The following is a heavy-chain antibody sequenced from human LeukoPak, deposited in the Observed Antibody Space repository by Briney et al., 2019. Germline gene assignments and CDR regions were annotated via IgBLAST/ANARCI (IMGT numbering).Heavy chain of an antibody. CDR1: GGSISNYY. V-gene: IGHV4-59*08. J-gene: IGHJ4*02. Sequence: PSETLSLTCTVSGGSISNYYWSWLRQPPGKGLEWIGHIYSTGSTTYSPALKSRVIMSADTSKNQFSLKVTSVTAADTAVYYCARHRPEGSYPLDSWGQGALVTVSS. CDR2: IYSTGST. CDR3: ARHRPEGSYPLDS.